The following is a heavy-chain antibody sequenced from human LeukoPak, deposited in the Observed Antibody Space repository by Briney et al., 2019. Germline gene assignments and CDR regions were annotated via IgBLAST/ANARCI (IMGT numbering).Heavy chain of an antibody. V-gene: IGHV4-59*01. CDR2: IYDTGST. CDR1: GGSISTYY. J-gene: IGHJ4*02. CDR3: ARSKYTGFDYYFDY. Sequence: SETLSLTCTVSGGSISTYYWSWLRQPPGKGLEWIGYIYDTGSTNYNPSLKSRVTISVDTSKKQVSLKLTSVTAADTAVYYCARSKYTGFDYYFDYWGQGTLVTVSS. D-gene: IGHD5-12*01.